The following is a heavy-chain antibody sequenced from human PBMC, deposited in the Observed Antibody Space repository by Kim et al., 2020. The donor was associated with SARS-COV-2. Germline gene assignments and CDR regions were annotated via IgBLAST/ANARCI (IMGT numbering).Heavy chain of an antibody. V-gene: IGHV7-4-1*02. CDR1: GYSFTDYA. CDR3: VRGRRGNSGWGEA. CDR2: INTLNGNP. D-gene: IGHD6-19*01. J-gene: IGHJ5*02. Sequence: ASVKVSCKASGYSFTDYAVNWVRQAPGQGLEWMGWINTLNGNPTYAQGFRGRFAFSLDTSVTTAYLQINGLKAEDTALSYCVRGRRGNSGWGEAWGQGTLVTVSS.